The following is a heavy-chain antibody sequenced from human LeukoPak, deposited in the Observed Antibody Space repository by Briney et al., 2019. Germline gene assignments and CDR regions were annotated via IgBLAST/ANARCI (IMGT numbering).Heavy chain of an antibody. CDR1: GFTFRSYS. V-gene: IGHV3-48*02. CDR2: ISSSSSTI. CDR3: ARRYYYGSGSYSWDY. J-gene: IGHJ4*02. D-gene: IGHD3-10*01. Sequence: PGGSLRLSCAASGFTFRSYSMNWLRQAPGKGLEWASYISSSSSTIYYADSVKGRFTISRDNAKNSLYLQMNSLRDEDTAVYYCARRYYYGSGSYSWDYWGQGTLVTVSS.